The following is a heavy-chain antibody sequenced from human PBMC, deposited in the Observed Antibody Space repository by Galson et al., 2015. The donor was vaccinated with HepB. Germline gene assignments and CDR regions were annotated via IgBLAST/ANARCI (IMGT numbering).Heavy chain of an antibody. V-gene: IGHV3-21*01. CDR2: ISSSSSYI. J-gene: IGHJ4*02. CDR3: ARDGGYDLLYFDY. Sequence: SLRLSCAASGFTFSSYSMNWVRQAPGKGLEWVSSISSSSSYIYYADSVKGRFTISRDNAKNSLYLQMNSLRAEDTAVYYCARDGGYDLLYFDYWGQGTLVTVSS. CDR1: GFTFSSYS. D-gene: IGHD5-12*01.